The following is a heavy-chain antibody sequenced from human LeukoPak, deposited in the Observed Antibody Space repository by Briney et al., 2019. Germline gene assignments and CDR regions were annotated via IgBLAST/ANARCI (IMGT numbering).Heavy chain of an antibody. V-gene: IGHV4-4*07. D-gene: IGHD2-15*01. J-gene: IGHJ4*02. CDR2: IYTSGST. CDR1: GGSISSYY. CDR3: ARDSPPAHCSGGSCYFDY. Sequence: SETLSLTCTVSGGSISSYYWSWIRQPAGKGLEWIGRIYTSGSTDYNPSLKSRVTISRDTSKNEFSLKLTSVTAADTAVYYCARDSPPAHCSGGSCYFDYWGQGTLVTVSS.